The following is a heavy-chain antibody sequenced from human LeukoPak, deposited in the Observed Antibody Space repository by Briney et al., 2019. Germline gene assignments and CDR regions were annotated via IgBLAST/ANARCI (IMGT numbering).Heavy chain of an antibody. CDR3: ARGGSGSYRDFDY. CDR1: GGSNSSYY. J-gene: IGHJ4*02. D-gene: IGHD1-26*01. Sequence: PSETLSLTCTVSGGSNSSYYWSWIRQPPGKGLEWIGYIYYSGSTNYNPSLKSRVTISVVTSKNQFSLKLSSVTAADTAVYYCARGGSGSYRDFDYWGQGTLVTVSS. V-gene: IGHV4-59*01. CDR2: IYYSGST.